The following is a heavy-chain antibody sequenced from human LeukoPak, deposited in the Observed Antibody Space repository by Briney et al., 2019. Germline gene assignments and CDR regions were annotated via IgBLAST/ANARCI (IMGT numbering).Heavy chain of an antibody. V-gene: IGHV3-30*04. CDR2: IAHDLSQA. CDR3: ARDPFGGPPDYFDY. J-gene: IGHJ4*02. D-gene: IGHD3-10*01. CDR1: GFTFSNYA. Sequence: HPGGSLRLSCAASGFTFSNYAMHWVRRTPGNGLQWVAVIAHDLSQAYYADAVRGRFTISRDNSKNILFLQMSGLRGEDSALYYCARDPFGGPPDYFDYWGQGTLVTVSS.